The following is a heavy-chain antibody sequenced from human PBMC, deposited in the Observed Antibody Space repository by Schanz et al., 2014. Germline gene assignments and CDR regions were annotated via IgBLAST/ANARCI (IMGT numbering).Heavy chain of an antibody. V-gene: IGHV3-48*02. CDR2: IGSSSTTM. CDR1: GFTFSTYS. J-gene: IGHJ6*02. CDR3: ARDHPHRGVTGYYNDV. Sequence: EVQLEESGGGLVKPGGSLKLSCAASGFTFSTYSMNWVRQAPGEGLEWISYIGSSSTTMYYADSVKGRFTISRDNAKNSLYLQMNSLRDEDTAVYYCARDHPHRGVTGYYNDVWGQGTSVTVSS. D-gene: IGHD3-9*01.